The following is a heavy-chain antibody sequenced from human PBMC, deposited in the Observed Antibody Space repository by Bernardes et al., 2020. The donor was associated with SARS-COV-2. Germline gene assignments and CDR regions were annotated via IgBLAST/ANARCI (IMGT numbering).Heavy chain of an antibody. CDR1: GFTFSSYW. CDR2: IKGDGSQR. Sequence: GGSLRLSCAASGFTFSSYWMSWVRQAPGKGLEWVANIKGDGSQRSSVDSVRGRFTISRDNAKNTLFLHMTALSAEDTAVYYCATYDSTGYYYGAWGQGTLVTVSS. V-gene: IGHV3-7*01. J-gene: IGHJ5*02. D-gene: IGHD3-22*01. CDR3: ATYDSTGYYYGA.